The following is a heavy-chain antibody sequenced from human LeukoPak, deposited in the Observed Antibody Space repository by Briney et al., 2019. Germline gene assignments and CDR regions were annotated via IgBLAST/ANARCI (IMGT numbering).Heavy chain of an antibody. J-gene: IGHJ4*02. CDR3: AKDQYRYFDWLSHFDY. Sequence: GGSLRLSCAASGFTFSSYEMNWVRQAPGKGLEWLSCISSSGSTIYADSVKGRFTISRDNAKNSLYLQMNSLRAEDTAVYYCAKDQYRYFDWLSHFDYWGQGTLVTVSS. CDR1: GFTFSSYE. V-gene: IGHV3-48*03. D-gene: IGHD3-9*01. CDR2: ISSSGSTI.